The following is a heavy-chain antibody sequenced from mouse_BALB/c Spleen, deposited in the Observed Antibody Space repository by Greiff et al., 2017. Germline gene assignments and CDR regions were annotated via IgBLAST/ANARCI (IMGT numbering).Heavy chain of an antibody. Sequence: EVKLVESGGGLVKPGGSLKLSCAASGFTFSSYAMSWVRQTPEKRLEWVASISSGGSTYYPDSVKGRFTISRDNARNILYLQMSSLRSEDTAMYYCARDHYGSSSAWFAYWGQGTLVTVSA. D-gene: IGHD1-1*01. V-gene: IGHV5-6-5*01. CDR2: ISSGGST. CDR1: GFTFSSYA. J-gene: IGHJ3*01. CDR3: ARDHYGSSSAWFAY.